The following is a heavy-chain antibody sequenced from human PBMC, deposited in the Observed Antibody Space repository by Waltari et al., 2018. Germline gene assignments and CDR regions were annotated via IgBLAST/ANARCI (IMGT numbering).Heavy chain of an antibody. CDR3: ARTPDPYNSGWDPPFFDY. D-gene: IGHD6-19*01. Sequence: EVQLVESGGGLVQPGGSLRLSCPASGFSFSSYSLHRVRQAPGKGLEWVSDISSSSSTIYDADSVKGRFTIFRDNAKNSLYLQMNSLRAEDTAVYYCARTPDPYNSGWDPPFFDYWGQGTLVAVSS. J-gene: IGHJ4*02. CDR2: ISSSSSTI. V-gene: IGHV3-48*01. CDR1: GFSFSSYS.